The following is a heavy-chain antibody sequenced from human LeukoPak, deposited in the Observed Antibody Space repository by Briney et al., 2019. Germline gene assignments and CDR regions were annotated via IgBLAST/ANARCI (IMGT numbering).Heavy chain of an antibody. CDR3: ARGFGYSTNYFDY. Sequence: SETLSLTCAVYGVSFSGYYWSWIRQPPGKGLGWIGEINHSGSTNYNPSLKSRVTISVDTSKNQFSLKLSSVTAADTAVYYCARGFGYSTNYFDYWGQGTLVTVSS. V-gene: IGHV4-34*01. D-gene: IGHD6-13*01. CDR1: GVSFSGYY. CDR2: INHSGST. J-gene: IGHJ4*02.